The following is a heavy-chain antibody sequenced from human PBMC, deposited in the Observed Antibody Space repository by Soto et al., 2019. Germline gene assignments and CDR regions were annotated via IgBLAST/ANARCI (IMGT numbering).Heavy chain of an antibody. D-gene: IGHD2-2*01. V-gene: IGHV3-23*01. CDR2: ISGSGGST. Sequence: EVQLLESGGGLVQPGGSLRLSCAASGFTFSSYAMSWVRQAPGKGLEWVSAISGSGGSTYYADSVKGRFTISRDNSKNTLYLQMNSLRAEDTAVYYCAKDTWGYCSSTSCYVTPPDYWGQGTLVTVSS. CDR3: AKDTWGYCSSTSCYVTPPDY. CDR1: GFTFSSYA. J-gene: IGHJ4*02.